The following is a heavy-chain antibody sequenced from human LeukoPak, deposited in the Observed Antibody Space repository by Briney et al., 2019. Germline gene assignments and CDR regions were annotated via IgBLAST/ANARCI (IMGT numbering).Heavy chain of an antibody. J-gene: IGHJ4*02. V-gene: IGHV4-39*07. CDR2: IYYSGST. Sequence: PSETLSLTCTVSGGSISSSSYYWGWIRQPPGKGLEWIGSIYYSGSTYYNPSLKSRVTISVDTSKNQFSLKLSSVTAADTAVYYCAREYYGDYAVLDYFDYWGQGTLVTVSS. D-gene: IGHD4-17*01. CDR1: GGSISSSSYY. CDR3: AREYYGDYAVLDYFDY.